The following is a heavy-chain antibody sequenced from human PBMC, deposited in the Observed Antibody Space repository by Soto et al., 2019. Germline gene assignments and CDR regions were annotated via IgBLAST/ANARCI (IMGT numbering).Heavy chain of an antibody. D-gene: IGHD6-13*01. J-gene: IGHJ4*02. CDR1: GGSISSYY. V-gene: IGHV4-59*12. Sequence: SETLSLTCTVSGGSISSYYWSWIRQPPGKGLEWIGYIYYSGSTNYNPSLKSRVTISVDTSKNQFSLKLSSVTPEDTAVYYCTQAAGYISTWFFDSWAQGTLVTVSS. CDR2: IYYSGST. CDR3: TQAAGYISTWFFDS.